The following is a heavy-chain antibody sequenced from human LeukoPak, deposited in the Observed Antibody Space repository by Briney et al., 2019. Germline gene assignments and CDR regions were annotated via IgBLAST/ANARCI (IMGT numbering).Heavy chain of an antibody. Sequence: SETLSLTCTVSGGSISSYYWSWIRQPAGKGLEWIGRIYTSGSTNYNPSLKSRVTMSVDTSKNQFSLKLSSVTAADTAVYYCARAPPMPGGSSWYGAFDIWGQGTMVTVSS. CDR1: GGSISSYY. CDR3: ARAPPMPGGSSWYGAFDI. V-gene: IGHV4-4*07. J-gene: IGHJ3*02. D-gene: IGHD6-13*01. CDR2: IYTSGST.